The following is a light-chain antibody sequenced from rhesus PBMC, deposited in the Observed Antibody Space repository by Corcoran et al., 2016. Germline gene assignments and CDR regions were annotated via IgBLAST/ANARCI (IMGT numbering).Light chain of an antibody. CDR2: AAS. V-gene: IGKV1-94*01. Sequence: DIQMTQSPSSLSASVGDRVTVTFRASQGINKELSWYQHKPGKAPTLLIYAASSLQTGVSSRFSGSGSGTDYTLTISGLQPEDVATYYCLQDYTTPYSFGQGTKVEIK. J-gene: IGKJ2*01. CDR3: LQDYTTPYS. CDR1: QGINKE.